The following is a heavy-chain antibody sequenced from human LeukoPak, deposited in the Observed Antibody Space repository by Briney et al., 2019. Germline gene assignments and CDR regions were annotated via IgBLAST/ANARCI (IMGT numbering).Heavy chain of an antibody. V-gene: IGHV3-74*01. Sequence: GGSLRLSCAASGFTFSSYWMHWVRQAPGKGLVWVSRINSDGSSTSYADSVKGRFTISRDNAKNTLYLQMNSLRAEDTAVYYCARGPIAAAALFDYWGQGTLVTVSS. J-gene: IGHJ4*02. CDR1: GFTFSSYW. CDR2: INSDGSST. CDR3: ARGPIAAAALFDY. D-gene: IGHD6-13*01.